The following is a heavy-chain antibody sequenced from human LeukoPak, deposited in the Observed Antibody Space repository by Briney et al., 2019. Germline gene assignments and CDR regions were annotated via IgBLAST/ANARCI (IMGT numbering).Heavy chain of an antibody. D-gene: IGHD3-16*01. V-gene: IGHV3-33*01. CDR3: ARAIMSSNARLDP. J-gene: IGHJ5*02. CDR2: IWYDGITK. Sequence: GGSLRLSCAASGFTFSSFGMHRVRQVPGKGLEWVALIWYDGITKFYADSVKGRFTVSRDNSNNTVYLEMKSLRVEDTAVYFCARAIMSSNARLDPWGRGTLVAVSS. CDR1: GFTFSSFG.